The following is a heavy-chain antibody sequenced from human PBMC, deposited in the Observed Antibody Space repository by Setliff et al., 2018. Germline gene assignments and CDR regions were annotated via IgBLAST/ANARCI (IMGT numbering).Heavy chain of an antibody. CDR3: APSHQYSSSPFDY. D-gene: IGHD6-6*01. V-gene: IGHV1-69*06. J-gene: IGHJ4*02. CDR1: GGTFSSYA. Sequence: SVKVSCKASGGTFSSYAISWVRQAPGQGLEWMGRIIPICGTANYAQKFQGRVTITADKSTSTAYMELSSLRSEDTAVYYCAPSHQYSSSPFDYWGQGTLVTVSS. CDR2: IIPICGTA.